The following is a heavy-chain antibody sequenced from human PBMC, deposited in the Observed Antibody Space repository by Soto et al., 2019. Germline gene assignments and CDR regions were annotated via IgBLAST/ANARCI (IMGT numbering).Heavy chain of an antibody. CDR1: GGSISSSSYY. CDR2: IYYSGST. J-gene: IGHJ5*02. V-gene: IGHV4-39*01. D-gene: IGHD4-17*01. CDR3: ASRTFYGDGNNWFDP. Sequence: SETLSLTCTVSGGSISSSSYYWGWIRQPPGKGLEWIGSIYYSGSTYYNPSLKSRVTISVDTSKNQFSLKLSSVTAADTAVYYCASRTFYGDGNNWFDPWGQGTLVTVSS.